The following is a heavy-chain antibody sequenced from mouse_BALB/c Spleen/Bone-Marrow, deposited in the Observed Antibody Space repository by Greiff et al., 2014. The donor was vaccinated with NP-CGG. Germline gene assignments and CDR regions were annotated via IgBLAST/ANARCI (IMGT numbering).Heavy chain of an antibody. CDR2: SRNRAKYYTT. Sequence: EVNLVESGGGLVQPGDSLRLSCATSGFTFSDLYMEWVRQPPGKRLEWIATSRNRAKYYTTEYSASVKGRFIVSRDTSQSVLYLQMNALRAEDTAIYYCARDVGYGNYFVYWGQGTLVTVSA. J-gene: IGHJ3*01. D-gene: IGHD2-10*02. V-gene: IGHV7-1*02. CDR3: ARDVGYGNYFVY. CDR1: GFTFSDLY.